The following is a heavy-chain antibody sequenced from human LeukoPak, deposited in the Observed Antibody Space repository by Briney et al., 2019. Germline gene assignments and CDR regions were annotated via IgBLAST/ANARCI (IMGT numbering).Heavy chain of an antibody. Sequence: GASVKVSCKASGYTFTSYYMHWVRQAHGQGQEWMGVINPSGGSTSKEQKFQGRVTMTRDTSTSTVYMELSSLRSEDTAVYYCARGSLTATYYYDSSGYYFLWGQGTLVTVSS. CDR3: ARGSLTATYYYDSSGYYFL. D-gene: IGHD3-22*01. J-gene: IGHJ4*02. CDR1: GYTFTSYY. CDR2: INPSGGST. V-gene: IGHV1-46*01.